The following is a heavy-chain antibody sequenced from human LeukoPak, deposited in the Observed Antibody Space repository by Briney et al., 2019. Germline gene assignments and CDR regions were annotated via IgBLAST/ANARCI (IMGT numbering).Heavy chain of an antibody. CDR3: ARVLYSSSWYYRFYFDY. CDR2: IYYSGST. J-gene: IGHJ4*02. Sequence: PSETLSLTCSVSGGSISSYYWSWIRQPAGKGLEWIGSIYYSGSTYYNPSLKSRVTISVDTSKNQFSLKLSSVTAADTAVYYCARVLYSSSWYYRFYFDYWGQGTLVTVSS. CDR1: GGSISSYY. D-gene: IGHD6-13*01. V-gene: IGHV4-4*07.